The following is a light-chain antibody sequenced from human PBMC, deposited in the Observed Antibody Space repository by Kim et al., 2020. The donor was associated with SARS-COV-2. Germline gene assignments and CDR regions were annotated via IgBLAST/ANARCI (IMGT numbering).Light chain of an antibody. J-gene: IGKJ5*01. CDR2: DAS. Sequence: VSPGEIATLSCRASQSVSSYLAWYQHKPGQAPRLLIYDASNRATGIPARFSGSGSGTDFTLTISSLEPEDFAVYYCQQRSNWTGTFGQGTRLEIK. CDR1: QSVSSY. CDR3: QQRSNWTGT. V-gene: IGKV3-11*01.